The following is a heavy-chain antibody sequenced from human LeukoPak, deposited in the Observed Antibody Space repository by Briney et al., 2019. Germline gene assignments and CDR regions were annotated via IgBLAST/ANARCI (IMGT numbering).Heavy chain of an antibody. V-gene: IGHV3-11*01. D-gene: IGHD3-9*01. J-gene: IGHJ4*02. CDR2: ISSSGSTI. CDR3: ARGPLLRYFDWLFGDFDY. CDR1: GFTFSDYY. Sequence: GGSLRLSCAASGFTFSDYYMSWIRQAPGKGLEWVSYISSSGSTIYYAGSVKGRFTISRDNAKNSLYLQMNSLRADDTAVYYCARGPLLRYFDWLFGDFDYWGQGTLVTVSS.